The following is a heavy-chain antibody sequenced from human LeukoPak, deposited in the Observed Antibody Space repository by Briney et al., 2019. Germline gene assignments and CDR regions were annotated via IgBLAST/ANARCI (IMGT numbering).Heavy chain of an antibody. CDR2: ISVYSGDT. CDR1: GYRFTSYG. D-gene: IGHD6-19*01. V-gene: IGHV1-18*01. J-gene: IGHJ4*02. Sequence: GASVKVSCKASGYRFTSYGISWVRQAPGQGFEWVGWISVYSGDTNYAQNLQDRGTMTTDTSTRTAYMELRSLTSDDTAVYYCARVTAVDVTHFDYWGQGTLVTVSS. CDR3: ARVTAVDVTHFDY.